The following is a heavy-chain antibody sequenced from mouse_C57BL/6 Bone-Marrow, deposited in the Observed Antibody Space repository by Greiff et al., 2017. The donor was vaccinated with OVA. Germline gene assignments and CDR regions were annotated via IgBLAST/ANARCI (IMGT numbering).Heavy chain of an antibody. CDR2: IDPENGDT. CDR1: GFNIKDDY. CDR3: THYYPFAY. D-gene: IGHD2-1*01. V-gene: IGHV14-4*01. J-gene: IGHJ3*01. Sequence: VQLQQSGAELVRPGASVKLSCTASGFNIKDDYMHWVKQRPEQGLEWIGWIDPENGDTEYASKFQGKATITADTSSNTAYLQLSSLTSEDTAVYYCTHYYPFAYWGQGTLVTVSA.